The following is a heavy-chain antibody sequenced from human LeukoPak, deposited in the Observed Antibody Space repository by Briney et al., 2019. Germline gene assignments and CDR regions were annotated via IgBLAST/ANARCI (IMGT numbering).Heavy chain of an antibody. V-gene: IGHV5-51*01. J-gene: IGHJ6*03. Sequence: GASLKISCKGSGYSFTSYWIGWVRPMPGKGLEWMGIIYPGDSDTRYSPSFQGQVTISADKSISTAYLQWSSLKASDTAMYYCARHPGGYSSSPGYYYMDVWGKGTTVTVSS. CDR1: GYSFTSYW. D-gene: IGHD6-6*01. CDR2: IYPGDSDT. CDR3: ARHPGGYSSSPGYYYMDV.